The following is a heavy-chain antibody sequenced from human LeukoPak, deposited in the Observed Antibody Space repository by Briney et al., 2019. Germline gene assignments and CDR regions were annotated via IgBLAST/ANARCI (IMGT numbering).Heavy chain of an antibody. CDR1: GYTFTSYG. V-gene: IGHV1-18*01. D-gene: IGHD4-11*01. Sequence: ASVKVSCKASGYTFTSYGISWVRQAPRQGLEWMGWISAYNGNTNYAQKLQGRVTMTTDTSTSTAYMELRSLRSDDTAVYYCARDKAVTTELTQYFQHWGQGTLVTVSS. CDR3: ARDKAVTTELTQYFQH. J-gene: IGHJ1*01. CDR2: ISAYNGNT.